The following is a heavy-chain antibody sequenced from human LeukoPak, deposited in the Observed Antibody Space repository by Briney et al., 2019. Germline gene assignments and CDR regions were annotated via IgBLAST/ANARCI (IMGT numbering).Heavy chain of an antibody. Sequence: GGSLRLSCAASGFTFSSYSMNWVRQAPGKGLEWVSSISSSSSYIYHADSVKGRFTISRDNAKNSLYLQMNSLRAEDTAVYYCAREAYYYYYMDVWGKGTTVTVSS. CDR1: GFTFSSYS. J-gene: IGHJ6*03. V-gene: IGHV3-21*01. CDR3: AREAYYYYYMDV. CDR2: ISSSSSYI.